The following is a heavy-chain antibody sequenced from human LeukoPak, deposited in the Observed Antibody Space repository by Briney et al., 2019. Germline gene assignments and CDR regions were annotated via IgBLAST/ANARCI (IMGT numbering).Heavy chain of an antibody. CDR1: GFTFSSYG. Sequence: PGGSLRLSCAASGFTFSSYGMHWVRQAPGKGLEWVAVISYDGSNKYYADSVKGRFTISRDNSKNTLYLQMNSLRAEDTAVYYCAKEEAYCGGDCYHFQHWGQGTLVTVSS. CDR3: AKEEAYCGGDCYHFQH. CDR2: ISYDGSNK. D-gene: IGHD2-21*02. V-gene: IGHV3-30*18. J-gene: IGHJ1*01.